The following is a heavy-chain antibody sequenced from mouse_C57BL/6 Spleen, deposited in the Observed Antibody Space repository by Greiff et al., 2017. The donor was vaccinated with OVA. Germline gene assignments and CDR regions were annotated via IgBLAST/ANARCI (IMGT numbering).Heavy chain of an antibody. V-gene: IGHV1-80*01. J-gene: IGHJ2*01. Sequence: QVHVKQSGAELVKPGASVKISCKASGYAFSSYWMNWVKQRPGKGLEWIGQIYPGDGDTNYNGKFKGKATLTADKSSSTAYMQLSSLTSEDSAVYFCARDYYGSSPYYFDYWGQGTTLTVSS. CDR2: IYPGDGDT. D-gene: IGHD1-1*01. CDR1: GYAFSSYW. CDR3: ARDYYGSSPYYFDY.